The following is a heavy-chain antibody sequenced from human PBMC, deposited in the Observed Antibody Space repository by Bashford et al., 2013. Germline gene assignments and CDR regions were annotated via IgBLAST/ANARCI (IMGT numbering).Heavy chain of an antibody. J-gene: IGHJ4*02. Sequence: SVKVSCKASGGTFSSYAISWVRQAPGQGLEWMGGIIPIFGTAKYAQNLQGRVTMTTDTSTSTAYMELRSLRSDDTAIYYCARDSGMAVAGSSFDYWGQGTLVTVSS. CDR2: IIPIFGTA. V-gene: IGHV1-69*05. CDR1: GGTFSSYA. CDR3: ARDSGMAVAGSSFDY. D-gene: IGHD6-19*01.